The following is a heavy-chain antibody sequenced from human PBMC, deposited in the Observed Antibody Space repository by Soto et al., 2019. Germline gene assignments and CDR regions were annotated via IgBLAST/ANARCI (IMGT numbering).Heavy chain of an antibody. J-gene: IGHJ4*02. CDR1: GGSISSGGYC. D-gene: IGHD5-18*01. CDR3: ARLPRGYSYGYLDY. Sequence: SETLSLTCTVSGGSISSGGYCWSWIRQHPGKGLEWIGYIYYSGSTYYNPSLKSRVTISVDTSKNQFSLKLSSVTAADTAVYYCARLPRGYSYGYLDYWGQGTLVTVSS. V-gene: IGHV4-31*03. CDR2: IYYSGST.